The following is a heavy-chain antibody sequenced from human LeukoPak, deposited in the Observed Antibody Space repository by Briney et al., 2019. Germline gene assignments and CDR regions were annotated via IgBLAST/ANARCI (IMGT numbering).Heavy chain of an antibody. CDR2: ITDSGVGP. D-gene: IGHD3-22*01. V-gene: IGHV3-23*01. Sequence: GGSLRLSCAASGFTFSSYAMSWVRQAPGKGLDWVSTITDSGVGPYYAESVKGRFTISRDNSKNTLYLQINSLRAEDTGVYYCARDRISMKARGEPDYWGPGTLVTVSS. CDR3: ARDRISMKARGEPDY. J-gene: IGHJ4*02. CDR1: GFTFSSYA.